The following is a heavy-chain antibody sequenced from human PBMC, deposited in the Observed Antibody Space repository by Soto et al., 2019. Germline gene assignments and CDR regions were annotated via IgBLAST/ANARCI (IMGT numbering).Heavy chain of an antibody. CDR3: ARDSSGRHDY. CDR2: IYQSGTT. Sequence: TLSLTCSVSGGSVRSGSYYWTWIRQPPGKGLEWIGYIYQSGTTNYNASLKSRVTISIDTSKNQFFLKLNSVTAADTAVYYCARDSSGRHDYWGQGTLVTVSS. D-gene: IGHD3-22*01. J-gene: IGHJ4*02. V-gene: IGHV4-61*01. CDR1: GGSVRSGSYY.